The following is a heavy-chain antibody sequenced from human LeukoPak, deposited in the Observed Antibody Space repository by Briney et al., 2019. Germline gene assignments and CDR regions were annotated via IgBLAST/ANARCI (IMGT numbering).Heavy chain of an antibody. D-gene: IGHD6-19*01. CDR3: ARDHGSGWYDLVY. CDR1: GYTFTGYY. Sequence: ASVKVSCKASGYTFTGYYMHWVRQAPGQGLEWMGWINPNSGGTNYAQKFQGRVTMTRDTSISTAYMELSRLRSDDTVVYYCARDHGSGWYDLVYWGQGTLVTVSS. V-gene: IGHV1-2*02. J-gene: IGHJ4*02. CDR2: INPNSGGT.